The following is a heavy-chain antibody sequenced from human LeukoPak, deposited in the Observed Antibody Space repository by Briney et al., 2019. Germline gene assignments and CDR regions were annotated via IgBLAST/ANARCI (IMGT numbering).Heavy chain of an antibody. Sequence: GGSLRLSCAASGFSFSSYNMNWVRQAPGKGLEWVSSISRNSDDIYYADSLKGRFTISRDNSKNTLYLQMNSLRAEDTAVYYCAKVKGMAVGPNNAFDIWGQGTMVTVSS. J-gene: IGHJ3*02. CDR1: GFSFSSYN. D-gene: IGHD5-24*01. V-gene: IGHV3-21*01. CDR3: AKVKGMAVGPNNAFDI. CDR2: ISRNSDDI.